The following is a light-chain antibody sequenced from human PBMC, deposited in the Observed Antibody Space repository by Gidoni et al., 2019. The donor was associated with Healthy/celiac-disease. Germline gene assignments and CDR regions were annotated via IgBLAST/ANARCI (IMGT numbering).Light chain of an antibody. CDR2: DAS. CDR1: QHISNY. Sequence: DLTMTHSPSSLSASVGERVTIPCQASQHISNYLNWYHQKPGKAPKLLIYDASNLETGVPSRFSGSGSGTDFTFTISSLQPEDIATYYCQQYDNRPYTFGQGTKLEIK. CDR3: QQYDNRPYT. V-gene: IGKV1-33*01. J-gene: IGKJ2*01.